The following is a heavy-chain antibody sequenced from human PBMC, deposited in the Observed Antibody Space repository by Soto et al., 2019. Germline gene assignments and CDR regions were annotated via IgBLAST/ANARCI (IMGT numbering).Heavy chain of an antibody. CDR2: ISNDGNNN. CDR3: SRFVGYGGSEYYFDN. CDR1: GFTFRSYA. J-gene: IGHJ4*02. V-gene: IGHV3-30-3*02. Sequence: QVQPVESGGGVVQPGRSLRLSCVVSGFTFRSYAMHWVRQAPCKGLEWVAVISNDGNNNYHADSVKGRFTISRDNSKNALYLHMDSLRAEDTALYYCSRFVGYGGSEYYFDNWGQGIQVIVST. D-gene: IGHD5-12*01.